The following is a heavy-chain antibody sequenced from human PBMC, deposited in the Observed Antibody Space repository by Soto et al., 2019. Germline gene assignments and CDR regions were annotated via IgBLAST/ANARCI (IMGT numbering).Heavy chain of an antibody. CDR3: ARAPGFGFGNSYAFAMDV. V-gene: IGHV1-18*01. D-gene: IGHD2-15*01. CDR2: ISGSHRNT. Sequence: ASVKVSCKASGYTFSNYGISWVRKGPGQGFEWMGWISGSHRNTHYEEKVQDRIMMTTDTSTSTTYLELRSLRSDDTAVYFCARAPGFGFGNSYAFAMDVWGRG. J-gene: IGHJ6*02. CDR1: GYTFSNYG.